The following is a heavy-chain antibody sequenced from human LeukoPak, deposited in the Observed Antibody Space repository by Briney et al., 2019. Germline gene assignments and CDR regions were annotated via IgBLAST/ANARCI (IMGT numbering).Heavy chain of an antibody. J-gene: IGHJ5*02. Sequence: ASVKVSCKASGYTFTGHYMHWVRQAPGQGLEWMGRINPNTGGTNYAQKSQGRVTMTRDTSISTAYMELNSLRSDDTAVYYCARGYCSNTSCIDWFDPWGQGTLVIVSS. V-gene: IGHV1-2*06. CDR2: INPNTGGT. D-gene: IGHD2-2*01. CDR1: GYTFTGHY. CDR3: ARGYCSNTSCIDWFDP.